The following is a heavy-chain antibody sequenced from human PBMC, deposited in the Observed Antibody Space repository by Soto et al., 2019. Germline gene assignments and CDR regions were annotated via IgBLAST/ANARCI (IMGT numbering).Heavy chain of an antibody. J-gene: IGHJ4*02. CDR1: GGSFSGYY. D-gene: IGHD3-9*01. Sequence: QVQLQQWGAGLLKPSETLSLTCAVYGGSFSGYYWSWIRQPPGKGLEWIGEINHSGRTNYNQSLKSRVTISVHTSKNQFSLKLSSVTAAATAVYYCARGLTNILPYFDWPPLYDYWGQGTLVTVSS. CDR3: ARGLTNILPYFDWPPLYDY. V-gene: IGHV4-34*01. CDR2: INHSGRT.